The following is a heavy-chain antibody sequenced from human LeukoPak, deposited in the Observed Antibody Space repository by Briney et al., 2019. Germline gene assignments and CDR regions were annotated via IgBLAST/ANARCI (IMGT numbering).Heavy chain of an antibody. J-gene: IGHJ4*02. D-gene: IGHD5-18*01. CDR1: GGSISSSSYY. CDR3: AREEGEVDTAMVLFDY. CDR2: IYYSGST. Sequence: PSETLSLTCTVSGGSISSSSYYWGWIRQPPGKGLEWIGSIYYSGSTYYNPSLKSRVTISVDTSKNQFSLKLSSVTAADTAVYYCAREEGEVDTAMVLFDYWGQGTLVTVSS. V-gene: IGHV4-39*07.